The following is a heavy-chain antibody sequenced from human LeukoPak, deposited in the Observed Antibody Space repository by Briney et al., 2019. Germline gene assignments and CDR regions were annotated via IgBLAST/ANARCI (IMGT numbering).Heavy chain of an antibody. V-gene: IGHV3-48*01. Sequence: GGSLRLSCAASGFTFSSYWMHWVRQAPGKGLEWVSYISSDSRTIYYADSVKGRFTISRDSSKNTLYLQMNSLRAEDTAVFYCAKDRYYDSSDYYYYYGMDVWGQGTTVTVSS. CDR1: GFTFSSYW. CDR3: AKDRYYDSSDYYYYYGMDV. CDR2: ISSDSRTI. J-gene: IGHJ6*02. D-gene: IGHD3-22*01.